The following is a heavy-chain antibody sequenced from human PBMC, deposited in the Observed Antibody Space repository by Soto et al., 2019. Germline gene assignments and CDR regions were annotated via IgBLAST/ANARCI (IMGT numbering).Heavy chain of an antibody. Sequence: EVQLVESGGDLVQRGGSLRLSCAASGFPFSSYWMHWVRHTPGKGLDWVARIRGDGVTTYYADSVTGRFTVSRDNAKNPLSLQMSGLRAEDTAFYYCAREYYGLLTGYYTDYWGQGTLVSVSS. CDR1: GFPFSSYW. V-gene: IGHV3-74*01. J-gene: IGHJ4*02. CDR3: AREYYGLLTGYYTDY. D-gene: IGHD3-9*01. CDR2: IRGDGVTT.